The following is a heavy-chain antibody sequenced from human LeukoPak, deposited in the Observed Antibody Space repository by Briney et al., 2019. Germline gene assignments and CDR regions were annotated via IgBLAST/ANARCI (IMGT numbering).Heavy chain of an antibody. CDR3: ARDCSNGVCFPRDY. CDR2: ITTYNGNR. Sequence: ASVKVSCKASGYTLSDYGISWVRQAPGQGLEWVGWITTYNGNRKYAEKFQGRVTMTTDTSTSTYYMEMSSLRSDDTAIYYCARDCSNGVCFPRDYWGQGTQITVST. D-gene: IGHD2-8*01. J-gene: IGHJ4*02. V-gene: IGHV1-18*01. CDR1: GYTLSDYG.